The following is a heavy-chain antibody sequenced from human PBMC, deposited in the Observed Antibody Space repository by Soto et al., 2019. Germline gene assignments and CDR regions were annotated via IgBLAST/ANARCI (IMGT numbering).Heavy chain of an antibody. CDR3: AREGYYGSGSYGKTFDP. D-gene: IGHD3-10*01. CDR2: IIPIFVTA. V-gene: IGHV1-69*13. J-gene: IGHJ5*02. CDR1: GGTFSSYA. Sequence: SVKVSCNASGGTFSSYAIRWVRQAPGQWLEWMGGIIPIFVTANYAQKFQGRVTITADESTSTAYMELSSMRSEDTAVYYCAREGYYGSGSYGKTFDPWGQGTLVTVSS.